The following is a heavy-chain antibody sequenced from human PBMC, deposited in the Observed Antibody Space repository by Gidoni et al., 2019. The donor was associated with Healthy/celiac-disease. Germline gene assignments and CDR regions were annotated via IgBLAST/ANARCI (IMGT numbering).Heavy chain of an antibody. CDR2: INAGNGNT. J-gene: IGHJ6*02. CDR3: ARDAYYDFWSGYRTSYYYYGMDV. CDR1: GYTFPSYA. D-gene: IGHD3-3*01. Sequence: QVQLVQSGAEEKKPGASVKVSCKASGYTFPSYAMHWVRQAPGQRLEWMGWINAGNGNTKYLQKFQGRVTITRDTSASTAYMELSSLRSEDTAVYYCARDAYYDFWSGYRTSYYYYGMDVWGQGTTVTVSS. V-gene: IGHV1-3*05.